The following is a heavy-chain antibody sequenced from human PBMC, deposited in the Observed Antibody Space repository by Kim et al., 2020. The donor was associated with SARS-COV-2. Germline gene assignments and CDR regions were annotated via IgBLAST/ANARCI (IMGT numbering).Heavy chain of an antibody. D-gene: IGHD4-17*01. Sequence: ASVKVSCKASGYTFTSYAMHWVRQAPGQRLEWMGWINAGNGNTKYSQKFQGIVTITRDTSASTAYMELSSLRSEDTAVYYCASVPRLYGAPGVGYFQHWGQGTLVTVSS. CDR3: ASVPRLYGAPGVGYFQH. CDR1: GYTFTSYA. V-gene: IGHV1-3*01. J-gene: IGHJ1*01. CDR2: INAGNGNT.